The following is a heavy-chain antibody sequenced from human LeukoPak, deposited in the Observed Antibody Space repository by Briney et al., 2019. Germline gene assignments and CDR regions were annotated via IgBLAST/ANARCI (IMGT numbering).Heavy chain of an antibody. CDR2: IYYSGST. Sequence: SETLSLTCTVSGGSISSSSHYWGWIRQPPGKGLEWIGTIYYSGSTYYNPSLKSRVTISVDTSKNQFSLKLSSVTAADTAVYYCARQGSGNYLSPVNYWGQGTLATVSS. J-gene: IGHJ4*02. CDR3: ARQGSGNYLSPVNY. CDR1: GGSISSSSHY. V-gene: IGHV4-39*01. D-gene: IGHD1-26*01.